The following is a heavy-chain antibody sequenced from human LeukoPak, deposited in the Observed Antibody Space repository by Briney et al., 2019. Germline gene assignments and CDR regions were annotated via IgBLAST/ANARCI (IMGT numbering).Heavy chain of an antibody. CDR3: ARVPPDVARGPDAFDI. Sequence: SQTLSLTCTVSGGSICSGSYYWSWIWQPAGKGLEWIGRIYTSGSTNYNPSLKSRVTISVDTSKNQFSLKLSSVTAADTAVYYCARVPPDVARGPDAFDIWGQGTMVTVSS. J-gene: IGHJ3*02. CDR1: GGSICSGSYY. CDR2: IYTSGST. D-gene: IGHD5-12*01. V-gene: IGHV4-61*02.